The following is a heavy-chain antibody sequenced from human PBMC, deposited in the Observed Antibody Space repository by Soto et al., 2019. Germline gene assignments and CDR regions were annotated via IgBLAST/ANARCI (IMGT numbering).Heavy chain of an antibody. Sequence: QVQLQESGPGLVKPSQTLSLTCTVSGGSISSGGYYWSWIRQHPGKGLEWIGYIYYSGSTYYNPSLKSRVTISVDTSKNQFSLKLSSVTAADTAVYSCARDVRAIAALDYWGQGTLVTVSS. J-gene: IGHJ4*02. CDR2: IYYSGST. CDR3: ARDVRAIAALDY. V-gene: IGHV4-31*03. D-gene: IGHD6-13*01. CDR1: GGSISSGGYY.